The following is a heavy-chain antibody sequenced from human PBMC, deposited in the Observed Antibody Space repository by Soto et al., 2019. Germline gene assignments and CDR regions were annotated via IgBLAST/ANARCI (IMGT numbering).Heavy chain of an antibody. D-gene: IGHD3-3*01. V-gene: IGHV1-69*02. CDR1: GGTFSSYT. J-gene: IGHJ6*03. CDR2: IIPILGIA. Sequence: SVKVSCKASGGTFSSYTISWVRQAPGQGLEWMGRIIPILGIANYAQKFQGRVTITADKSTSTAYMELSSLRSEDTAVYYCALDDFWIVYPRRQDYYYYYYMDVWGKGTTVTVSS. CDR3: ALDDFWIVYPRRQDYYYYYYMDV.